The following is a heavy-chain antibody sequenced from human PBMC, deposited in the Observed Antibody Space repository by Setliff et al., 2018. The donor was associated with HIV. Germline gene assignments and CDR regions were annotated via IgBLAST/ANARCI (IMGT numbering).Heavy chain of an antibody. D-gene: IGHD1-1*01. CDR1: GFTFSSYA. J-gene: IGHJ4*02. CDR3: ARDLDYYFDY. CDR2: IGPVGTST. V-gene: IGHV3-23*01. Sequence: GGSLRLSCAASGFTFSSYAMSWVRQAPGKGLEWVSAIGPVGTSTYYADSVKGRFTISRDNAKNSLYLQMNSLRAEDTAVYYCARDLDYYFDYWGQGTLVTVSS.